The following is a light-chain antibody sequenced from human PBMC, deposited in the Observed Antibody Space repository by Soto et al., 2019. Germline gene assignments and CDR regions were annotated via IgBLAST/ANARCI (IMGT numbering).Light chain of an antibody. J-gene: IGKJ1*01. CDR3: QQYDYSRT. CDR1: QNITTS. V-gene: IGKV1-5*01. CDR2: DVS. Sequence: DIQLTQSPSAVSASVGDSVTITCRASQNITTSLAWYQHKPGKAPKLLMFDVSNLESGVPSRFSGRGSGTEFTLTISSLHSDDFATYYCQQYDYSRTFDRGTKVDIQ.